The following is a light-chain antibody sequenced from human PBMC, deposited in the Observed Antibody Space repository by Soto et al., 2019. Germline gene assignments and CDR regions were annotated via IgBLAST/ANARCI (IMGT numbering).Light chain of an antibody. CDR1: QSISSY. CDR2: AAS. CDR3: QPSYSTRWT. J-gene: IGKJ1*01. Sequence: DIQMTQSPSSLSASVGDRVTITCRASQSISSYLNWYQQKPGKAPKLLIYAASSLQSGVPSRFSGSGSGTDFTLTISSLQPEDFATYYCQPSYSTRWTFGQGTKVHIK. V-gene: IGKV1-39*01.